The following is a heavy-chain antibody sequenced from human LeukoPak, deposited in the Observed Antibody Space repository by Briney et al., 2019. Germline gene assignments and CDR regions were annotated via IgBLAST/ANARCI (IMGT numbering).Heavy chain of an antibody. D-gene: IGHD6-19*01. V-gene: IGHV3-23*01. J-gene: IGHJ4*02. CDR1: GFTFTGNA. Sequence: GGSLRLSCAASGFTFTGNAMSWVRQAPGKGLEWASAISGSGGSTYYAGSVKGRFTISKDSSKNTLYLQMNSLRAEDTAVYYCAKAGSSGWYYFHYWGQGTLVTVSS. CDR2: ISGSGGST. CDR3: AKAGSSGWYYFHY.